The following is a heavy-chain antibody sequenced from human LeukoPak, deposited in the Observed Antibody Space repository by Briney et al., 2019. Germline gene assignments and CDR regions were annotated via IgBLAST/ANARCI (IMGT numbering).Heavy chain of an antibody. J-gene: IGHJ6*03. V-gene: IGHV1-8*03. Sequence: ASVKVSCKASGYTFTSYDINWVRQATGQGLEWMGWMNPNSGNTGYAQKFQGRVTITRNTSISTAYMELSSLRSEDTAVYYCATQGGSYSSYYYMDVWGKGTTVTVSS. CDR3: ATQGGSYSSYYYMDV. D-gene: IGHD1-26*01. CDR2: MNPNSGNT. CDR1: GYTFTSYD.